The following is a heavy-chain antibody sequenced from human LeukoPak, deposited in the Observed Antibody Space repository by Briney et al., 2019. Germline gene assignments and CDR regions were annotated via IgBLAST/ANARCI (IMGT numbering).Heavy chain of an antibody. D-gene: IGHD3-10*01. CDR3: ASGESRNYYYFDY. J-gene: IGHJ4*01. CDR2: TYYSGST. CDR1: ADSINTYY. Sequence: SETLSLPCAVSADSINTYYWSWIRQLSGKGLELIEYTYYSGSTNYNPSLKSRVTISVDTSKNQFSLKLTSVTAADTAVYFCASGESRNYYYFDYWGHGILVTVSS. V-gene: IGHV4-59*01.